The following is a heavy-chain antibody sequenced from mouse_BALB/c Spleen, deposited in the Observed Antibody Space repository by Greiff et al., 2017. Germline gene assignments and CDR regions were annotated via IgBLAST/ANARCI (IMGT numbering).Heavy chain of an antibody. D-gene: IGHD4-1*01. Sequence: VMLVESGPGLVAPSQSLSITCTVSGFSLTSYGVHWVRQPPGKGLEWLGVIWAGGSTNYNSALMSRLSISKDNSKSQVFLKMNSLQTDDTAMYYCAITGMGRGYAMDYWGQGTSVTVSS. V-gene: IGHV2-9*02. J-gene: IGHJ4*01. CDR3: AITGMGRGYAMDY. CDR1: GFSLTSYG. CDR2: IWAGGST.